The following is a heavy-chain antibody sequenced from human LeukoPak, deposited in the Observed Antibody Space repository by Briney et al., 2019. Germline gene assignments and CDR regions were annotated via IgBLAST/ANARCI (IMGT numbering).Heavy chain of an antibody. J-gene: IGHJ4*02. V-gene: IGHV4-39*07. CDR3: ASLGRMAAIGTEH. D-gene: IGHD6-13*01. CDR1: GGSLSSYF. CDR2: IDYSGTT. Sequence: PSETLSLTCTVSGGSLSSYFWAWIRQPPGKGLQWIGSIDYSGTTYDNPSVKSRVTISLDTSKNQFSLKLSSVTAADTAVYYCASLGRMAAIGTEHWGQGTLVTVSS.